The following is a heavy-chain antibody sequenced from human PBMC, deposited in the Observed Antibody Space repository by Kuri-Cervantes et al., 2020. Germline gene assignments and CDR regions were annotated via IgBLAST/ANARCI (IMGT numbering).Heavy chain of an antibody. J-gene: IGHJ6*02. CDR3: ARDREVYYGSGSSPYWYYGMDV. D-gene: IGHD3-10*01. Sequence: GESLKIPCAASGFTFSNYAMHWVRQAPGKGLEWVAVISHDGSNKYFADSVKGRFTISRDNSKNALYLQMNSLRAEDTAVYYCARDREVYYGSGSSPYWYYGMDVWGQGTTVTDSS. CDR1: GFTFSNYA. CDR2: ISHDGSNK. V-gene: IGHV3-30-3*01.